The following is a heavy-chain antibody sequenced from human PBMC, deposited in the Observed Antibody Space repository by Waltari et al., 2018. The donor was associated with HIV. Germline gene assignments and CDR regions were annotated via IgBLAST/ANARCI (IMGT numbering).Heavy chain of an antibody. J-gene: IGHJ6*02. CDR1: GYTFTGYH. Sequence: QVQLVQSGAEVKKPGASVKVSCKASGYTFTGYHIHWVRQAPGQGLEWMGGTNPDSGGTNYAEMFQGRVTRTRDTSLSTTYIELSSLRSDDTAVYYCAREEVRKTYRWGMITFASPSSGMDVWGQGTTVTVSS. V-gene: IGHV1-2*02. D-gene: IGHD3-16*01. CDR3: AREEVRKTYRWGMITFASPSSGMDV. CDR2: TNPDSGGT.